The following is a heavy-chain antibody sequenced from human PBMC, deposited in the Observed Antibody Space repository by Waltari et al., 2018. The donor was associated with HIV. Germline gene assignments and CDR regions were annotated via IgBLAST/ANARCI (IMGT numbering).Heavy chain of an antibody. V-gene: IGHV5-51*01. CDR3: ARLGYCSSARCPSGYYYSYGMGV. Sequence: EVQLVQSAAEVKKPGESLKISCKGAGYNFPTYWIGWVRQMPGIGLEGMGSIYPVDSDTRYSPAFRGQVTISADKSMSTAYLQWSSLQASDTAIYYCARLGYCSSARCPSGYYYSYGMGVWGQGTTVTVSS. D-gene: IGHD2-2*01. CDR2: IYPVDSDT. CDR1: GYNFPTYW. J-gene: IGHJ6*02.